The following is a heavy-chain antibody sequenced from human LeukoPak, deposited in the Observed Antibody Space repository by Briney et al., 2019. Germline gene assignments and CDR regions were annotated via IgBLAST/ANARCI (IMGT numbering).Heavy chain of an antibody. CDR2: ISSSSSYI. CDR3: ARDSPDYGDYVPFDY. V-gene: IGHV3-21*01. Sequence: PGGSLRLSCAASGFTFSSYSMNWVRQAPGKGLEWVSSISSSSSYIYYADSVKGRFTIPRDNAKNSLYLQMNSLRAEDTAVYYCARDSPDYGDYVPFDYWGQGTLVTVSS. CDR1: GFTFSSYS. J-gene: IGHJ4*02. D-gene: IGHD4-17*01.